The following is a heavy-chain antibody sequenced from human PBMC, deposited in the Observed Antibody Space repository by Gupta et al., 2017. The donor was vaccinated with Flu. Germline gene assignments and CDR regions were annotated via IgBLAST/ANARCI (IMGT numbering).Heavy chain of an antibody. CDR3: AKDPSGPHPYGWFDS. D-gene: IGHD3-3*01. J-gene: IGHJ5*01. V-gene: IGHV3-30*18. CDR2: ISYDGSKK. Sequence: APGKGLEWVAVISYDGSKKYYADSVKGRFTISRDKSKNTLYLQMNSLRAEDTAVYYCAKDPSGPHPYGWFDSWGQGTLVTVSS.